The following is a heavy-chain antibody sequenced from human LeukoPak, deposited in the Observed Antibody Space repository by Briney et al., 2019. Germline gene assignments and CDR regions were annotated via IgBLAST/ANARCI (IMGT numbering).Heavy chain of an antibody. Sequence: PSETLSLTCAVSVYSISSGYYWGWTGQPPGKGLDGIGRIYQSGSTYYNPSLKRRVTISVDTSKNKFSLKLTSVTAAATAVYYCARSFYSSSSRLGFDIGGQGTMVPVS. V-gene: IGHV4-38-2*01. CDR1: VYSISSGYY. CDR3: ARSFYSSSSRLGFDI. J-gene: IGHJ3*02. CDR2: IYQSGST. D-gene: IGHD6-6*01.